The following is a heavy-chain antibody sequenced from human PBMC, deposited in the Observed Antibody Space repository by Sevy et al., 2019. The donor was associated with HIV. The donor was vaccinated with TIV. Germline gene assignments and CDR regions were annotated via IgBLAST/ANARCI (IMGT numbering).Heavy chain of an antibody. V-gene: IGHV4-39*01. J-gene: IGHJ5*02. D-gene: IGHD1-1*01. CDR1: GGSVSSGHYY. CDR3: ARLRNQLPNRFDP. Sequence: SETLSLTCTVSGGSVSSGHYYWVWIRQPPGRGLQWIGTIYYSGSSYYNPSLKSRVIMSVDTSKNQFSLKLSSVTAADTAVYYCARLRNQLPNRFDPWGQGTLVTVSS. CDR2: IYYSGSS.